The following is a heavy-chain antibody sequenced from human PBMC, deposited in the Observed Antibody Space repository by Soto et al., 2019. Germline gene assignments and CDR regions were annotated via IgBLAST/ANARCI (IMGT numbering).Heavy chain of an antibody. CDR3: ARAMYSSKTEFEY. CDR2: ISSSAGTI. V-gene: IGHV3-11*01. J-gene: IGHJ4*02. Sequence: GGSLRLSCAASGLTFSDYYMTWIRQAPGKGLEWVSYISSSAGTISYADSVKGRFTISGDNAKNSLYLQMNSLRAEDTAVYHCARAMYSSKTEFEYWGQGTLVTVSS. CDR1: GLTFSDYY. D-gene: IGHD6-13*01.